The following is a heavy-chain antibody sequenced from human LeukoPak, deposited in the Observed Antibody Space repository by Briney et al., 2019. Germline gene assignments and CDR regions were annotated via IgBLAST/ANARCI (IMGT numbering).Heavy chain of an antibody. V-gene: IGHV1-2*04. D-gene: IGHD2-21*01. CDR3: ATSGGELAAFDI. CDR1: GYTFTGYY. Sequence: GAPVKVSCKASGYTFTGYYMHWVRQAPGQGLEWMGWINPNSGGTNYAQKFQGWVTMTRDTSISTVYMEVSRLRSDDTAVYYCATSGGELAAFDIWGQGTVVTVSS. CDR2: INPNSGGT. J-gene: IGHJ3*02.